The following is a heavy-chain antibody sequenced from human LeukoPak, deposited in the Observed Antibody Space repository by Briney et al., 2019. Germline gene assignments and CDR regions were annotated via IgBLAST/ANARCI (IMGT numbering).Heavy chain of an antibody. J-gene: IGHJ4*02. D-gene: IGHD3-22*01. Sequence: PGGSLRLSCAASGFRFDNYAMHWVRQAPGKGLEWVSSISWNSDSIAYADSVKGRFTISRDNAKNSLYLQMSSLKTEDTVLYYCAKDIGPLTYHYDTSGYSGAFDYWGQGTLVTVSS. CDR3: AKDIGPLTYHYDTSGYSGAFDY. CDR1: GFRFDNYA. CDR2: ISWNSDSI. V-gene: IGHV3-9*01.